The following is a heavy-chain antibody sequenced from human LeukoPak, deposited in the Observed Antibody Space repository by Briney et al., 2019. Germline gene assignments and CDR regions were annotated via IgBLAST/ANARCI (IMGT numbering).Heavy chain of an antibody. CDR2: INPNSGGT. D-gene: IGHD3-10*01. J-gene: IGHJ4*02. CDR1: GYTFIDCY. Sequence: APVTVSCKSSGYTFIDCYMHWVRQAPGQGLAWVGWINPNSGGTNYAQKFQGRVTMTRDTSISTAYMELSRLRFDDTAVYYCARDADPPDYYGSGSYPDYWGQGTLVTVSS. CDR3: ARDADPPDYYGSGSYPDY. V-gene: IGHV1-2*02.